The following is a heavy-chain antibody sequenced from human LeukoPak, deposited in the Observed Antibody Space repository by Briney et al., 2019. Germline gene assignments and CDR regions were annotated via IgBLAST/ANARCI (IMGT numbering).Heavy chain of an antibody. CDR3: ARGQWELNHDAFDI. V-gene: IGHV4-59*01. CDR2: IYHSGST. Sequence: PSETLSLTCTVSGGSISSYYWSWIRQPPGKGLEWIGYIYHSGSTNYNPSLKSRVTISVDTSKNQFSLKLSSVTAADTAVYYCARGQWELNHDAFDIWGQGTMVTVSS. D-gene: IGHD1-26*01. J-gene: IGHJ3*02. CDR1: GGSISSYY.